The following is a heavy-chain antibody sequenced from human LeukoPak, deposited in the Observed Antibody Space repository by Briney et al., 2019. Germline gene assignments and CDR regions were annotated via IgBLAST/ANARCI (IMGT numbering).Heavy chain of an antibody. Sequence: PSETLSLTCSVSGGSIGSYYWTWIRQPPGKGLEWIGYIYYSGSTNYNPSLKSRVTISVDTSKTQFSLKLSSVTAADTAVYYCAGSPTRYSSSSGYYYYTMDVWGPGTTVTVSS. CDR1: GGSIGSYY. V-gene: IGHV4-59*01. J-gene: IGHJ6*02. D-gene: IGHD6-6*01. CDR3: AGSPTRYSSSSGYYYYTMDV. CDR2: IYYSGST.